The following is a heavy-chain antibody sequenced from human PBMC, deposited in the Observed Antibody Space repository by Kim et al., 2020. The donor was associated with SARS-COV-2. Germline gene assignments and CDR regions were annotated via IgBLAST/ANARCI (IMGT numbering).Heavy chain of an antibody. CDR3: NRDNHGDYVDYYYYYGMDV. CDR1: GFTFSDYA. CDR2: IRTKAYGGTT. V-gene: IGHV3-49*04. Sequence: GGSLRLSCTASGFTFSDYAMSWVRQAPGKGLEWVGFIRTKAYGGTTEYAASVTGRFTIPRDDSKSIAYVQMNSLKTEDTAVYYCNRDNHGDYVDYYYYYGMDVWGQGTTVTVSS. J-gene: IGHJ6*02. D-gene: IGHD4-17*01.